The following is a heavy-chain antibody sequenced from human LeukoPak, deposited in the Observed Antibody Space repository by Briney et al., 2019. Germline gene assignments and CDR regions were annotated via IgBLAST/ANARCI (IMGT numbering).Heavy chain of an antibody. J-gene: IGHJ4*02. V-gene: IGHV4-31*03. Sequence: MSSQTLSLTCTVSGGSISSGGYYWSWIHQHPGKGLEWIGYIYYSGSTYYNPSLKSRVTISVDTSKNQFSLKLSSVTAADTAVYYCARGGRRRGIAARPDYPDYWGQGTLVTVSS. CDR3: ARGGRRRGIAARPDYPDY. CDR2: IYYSGST. CDR1: GGSISSGGYY. D-gene: IGHD6-6*01.